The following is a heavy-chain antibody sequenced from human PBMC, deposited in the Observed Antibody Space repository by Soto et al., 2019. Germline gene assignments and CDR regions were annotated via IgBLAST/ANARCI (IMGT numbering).Heavy chain of an antibody. CDR3: ARDYHYGSGNYYRADYYHYGMDV. Sequence: GWLRRPCSASGCTVTSYYMSWVRQAPGKGLEWVSLIYTCGNTNYADSVKGRFTISNDNSKNTLYLQMNSLRAEDTAVYYCARDYHYGSGNYYRADYYHYGMDVWGQGTTVTVS. J-gene: IGHJ6*02. CDR1: GCTVTSYY. V-gene: IGHV3-53*01. D-gene: IGHD3-10*01. CDR2: IYTCGNT.